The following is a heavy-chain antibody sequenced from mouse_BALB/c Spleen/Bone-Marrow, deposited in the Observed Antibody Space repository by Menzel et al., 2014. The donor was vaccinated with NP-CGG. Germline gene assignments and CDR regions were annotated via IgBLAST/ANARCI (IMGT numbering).Heavy chain of an antibody. CDR3: ARSRYDGTYWYFDV. CDR1: GNSFTANN. Sequence: EVQLQESGPELEKPGASVKISCKASGNSFTANNMNWVKQSNGKSLEWIGNIDLYYCGTSYNQKFKGKATLTVDKSSSTAYMQLKSLTSEDSAVYYCARSRYDGTYWYFDVWGAGTTVTVSS. D-gene: IGHD2-14*01. CDR2: IDLYYCGT. V-gene: IGHV1-39*01. J-gene: IGHJ1*01.